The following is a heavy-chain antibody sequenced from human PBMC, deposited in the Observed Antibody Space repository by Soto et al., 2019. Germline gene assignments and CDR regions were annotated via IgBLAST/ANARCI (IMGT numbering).Heavy chain of an antibody. CDR3: ASHSNYRGLNY. V-gene: IGHV4-59*08. Sequence: SETLSLTCTVSGGSISSYYWSWIRQPPGKGLEWIGYIYYSGSTNYNPSLKSRVTISVDTSKNQFSLKLSSVTAADTAVYYCASHSNYRGLNYWGQGTLVTVSS. J-gene: IGHJ4*02. CDR1: GGSISSYY. CDR2: IYYSGST. D-gene: IGHD4-4*01.